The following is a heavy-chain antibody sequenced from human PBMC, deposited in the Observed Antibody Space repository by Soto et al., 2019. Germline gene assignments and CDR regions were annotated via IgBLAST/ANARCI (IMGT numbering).Heavy chain of an antibody. Sequence: GGSLRVYCGASGFTFSSYSMHWVRRATGKGLEWVAVITYDGSNKYYADSVKGRFTISRDNSKNTLYLQMNSLRAEDTAVYCCAKGYPKGYCSSTSCYYYYGMDVWGQGTTVTVSS. CDR1: GFTFSSYS. J-gene: IGHJ6*02. CDR3: AKGYPKGYCSSTSCYYYYGMDV. D-gene: IGHD2-2*01. CDR2: ITYDGSNK. V-gene: IGHV3-30*18.